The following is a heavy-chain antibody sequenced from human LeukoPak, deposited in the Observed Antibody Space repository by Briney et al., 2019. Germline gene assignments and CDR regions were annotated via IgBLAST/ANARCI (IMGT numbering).Heavy chain of an antibody. V-gene: IGHV4-38-2*02. CDR1: GYSISSGYY. D-gene: IGHD2-15*01. CDR3: ARVLGDIVAPRGWFDP. CDR2: IYHSGST. J-gene: IGHJ5*02. Sequence: SETLSLTCTVSGYSISSGYYWGWIRQPPGKGLEWIGSIYHSGSTYYNPSLKSRVTISVDTSKNQFSLKLSSVTAADTAVYYCARVLGDIVAPRGWFDPWGQGTLVTVS.